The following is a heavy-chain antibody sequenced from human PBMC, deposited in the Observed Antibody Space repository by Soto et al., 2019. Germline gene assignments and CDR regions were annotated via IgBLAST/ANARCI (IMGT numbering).Heavy chain of an antibody. CDR2: IWYDGSNK. J-gene: IGHJ4*02. D-gene: IGHD3-16*02. Sequence: GGSLRLSCGATGFTFSSYGMHWVRQAPGKGLEWVAVIWYDGSNKYYADSVKGRFTISRDNSKNTLYLQMNSLRAEDTAVYYCARGSYQYYFDYWGQGTLVTVSS. CDR3: ARGSYQYYFDY. V-gene: IGHV3-33*01. CDR1: GFTFSSYG.